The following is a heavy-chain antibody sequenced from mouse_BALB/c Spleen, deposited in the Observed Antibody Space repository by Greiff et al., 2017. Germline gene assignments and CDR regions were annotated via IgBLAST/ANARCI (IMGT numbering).Heavy chain of an antibody. D-gene: IGHD2-4*01. J-gene: IGHJ3*01. CDR1: GFNIKDTY. Sequence: EVKLLESGAELVKPGASVKLSCTASGFNIKDTYMHWVKQRPEQGLEWIGRIDPANGNTKYDPKFQGKATITADTSSNTAYLQLSSLTSEDTAVYYCARDYDVWFAYWGQGTLVTVSA. CDR2: IDPANGNT. V-gene: IGHV14-3*02. CDR3: ARDYDVWFAY.